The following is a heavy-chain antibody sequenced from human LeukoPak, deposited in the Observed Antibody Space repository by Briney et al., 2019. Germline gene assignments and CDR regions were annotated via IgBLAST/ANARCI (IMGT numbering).Heavy chain of an antibody. J-gene: IGHJ4*02. V-gene: IGHV1-46*01. CDR3: AILGYYYGSGTNPAIDY. CDR1: GYTFTSYY. Sequence: ASVKVSCKASGYTFTSYYMHWVRQAPGQGLEWMGIINPSGGSTSYAQKFQGRVTMTRDTSISTAYMELSRLRSDDTAVYYCAILGYYYGSGTNPAIDYWGQGTLVTVSS. CDR2: INPSGGST. D-gene: IGHD3-10*01.